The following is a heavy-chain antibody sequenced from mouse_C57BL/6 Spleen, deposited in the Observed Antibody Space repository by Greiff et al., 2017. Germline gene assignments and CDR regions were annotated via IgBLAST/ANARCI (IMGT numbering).Heavy chain of an antibody. CDR2: IYPSDSET. CDR1: GYTFTSYW. CDR3: ATSPPHYYGSS. Sequence: VQLQQPGAELVRPGSSVKLSCKASGYTFTSYWMDWVKQRPGQGLEWIGNIYPSDSETHYTQKFKDKATLTVDKSSSTAYMQLSSLTSEDSAVYYCATSPPHYYGSSWGEGTTLTVSS. J-gene: IGHJ2*01. V-gene: IGHV1-61*01. D-gene: IGHD1-1*01.